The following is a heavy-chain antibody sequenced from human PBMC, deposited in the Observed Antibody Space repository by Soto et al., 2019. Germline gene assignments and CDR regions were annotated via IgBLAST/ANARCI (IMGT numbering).Heavy chain of an antibody. V-gene: IGHV3-15*07. J-gene: IGHJ4*01. D-gene: IGHD4-17*01. CDR1: GFIFSNAW. Sequence: PGESLKSSCAASGFIFSNAWINWVRQAPGKGLEWVGRVKSKTDGGTTDFAAPVKGRFAISRDDSKNMVYLEMNSLKTEDTAIYYCTTDSYMTNIIVRFDYWGHGTLVTVSS. CDR3: TTDSYMTNIIVRFDY. CDR2: VKSKTDGGTT.